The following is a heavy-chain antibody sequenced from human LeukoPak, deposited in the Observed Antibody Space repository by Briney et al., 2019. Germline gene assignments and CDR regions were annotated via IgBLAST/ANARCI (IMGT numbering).Heavy chain of an antibody. J-gene: IGHJ4*02. Sequence: KPSETLSHTCAVYGGSFSGYYWTWIRQPPGKGLEWIGEINDSGSINYNPTLKSRVTISVDTSKNQFSLKLTSVTAADTAVYYCARGRRWWGQGTLVTVSS. CDR1: GGSFSGYY. V-gene: IGHV4-34*01. CDR2: INDSGSI. D-gene: IGHD5-24*01. CDR3: ARGRRW.